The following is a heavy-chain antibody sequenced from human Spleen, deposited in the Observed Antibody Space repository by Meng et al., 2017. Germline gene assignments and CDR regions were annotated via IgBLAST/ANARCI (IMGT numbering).Heavy chain of an antibody. Sequence: ETLSLTCTVSGGSISSYYWSWIRQPPGKGLEWVSGIGGGGDGAHYADFMQGRFTISRDNSKSTLYLQMNSLRAEDTAVYYCVRFTGLDYWGQGTLVTVSS. CDR3: VRFTGLDY. CDR1: GGSISSYY. V-gene: IGHV3-23*01. J-gene: IGHJ4*02. CDR2: IGGGGDGA. D-gene: IGHD1-1*01.